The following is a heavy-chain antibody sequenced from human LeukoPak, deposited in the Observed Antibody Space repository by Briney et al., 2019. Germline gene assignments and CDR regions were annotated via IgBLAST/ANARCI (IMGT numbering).Heavy chain of an antibody. CDR1: GFTFSSYA. D-gene: IGHD6-13*01. CDR3: ARDSSSWYVSEH. J-gene: IGHJ1*01. V-gene: IGHV3-20*04. CDR2: INWNGGST. Sequence: GGSLRLSCAASGFTFSSYAMSLVRQAPGKGLEWVSGINWNGGSTGYADSVKGRFTISRDNAKNSLYLQMNSLRAEDTALYYCARDSSSWYVSEHWGQGTLVTVSS.